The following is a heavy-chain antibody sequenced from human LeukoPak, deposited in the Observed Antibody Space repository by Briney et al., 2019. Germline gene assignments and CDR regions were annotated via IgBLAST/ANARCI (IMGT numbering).Heavy chain of an antibody. CDR3: AKGRYCSSTSCYAGLGNY. D-gene: IGHD2-2*01. J-gene: IGHJ4*02. V-gene: IGHV3-23*01. CDR2: ISMSGGST. Sequence: GGSLRLSCASSGFTFSSYAMSWVRQAPGEGLEWVSTISMSGGSTYSADSMKGRFTISRDNSKNTLYLQMNSLRAEDTAVYYCAKGRYCSSTSCYAGLGNYWGQGTLVTVSS. CDR1: GFTFSSYA.